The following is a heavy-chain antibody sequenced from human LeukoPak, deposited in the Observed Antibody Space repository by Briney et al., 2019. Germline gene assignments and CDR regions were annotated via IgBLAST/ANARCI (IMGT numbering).Heavy chain of an antibody. CDR3: ARYSGSGIAAAGYFDY. Sequence: PSETLSLTCTVSGGSISSYYWSRIRQPPGKGLEWIGYIYYSGSTNYNPSLKSRVTISVDTSKNQFSLKLSSVTAADTAVYYCARYSGSGIAAAGYFDYWGQGTLVTVSS. V-gene: IGHV4-59*01. J-gene: IGHJ4*02. CDR1: GGSISSYY. D-gene: IGHD6-13*01. CDR2: IYYSGST.